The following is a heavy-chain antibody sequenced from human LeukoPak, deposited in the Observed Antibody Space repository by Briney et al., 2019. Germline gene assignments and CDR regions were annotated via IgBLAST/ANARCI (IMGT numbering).Heavy chain of an antibody. Sequence: GGSLRLSCAASGFTFSSYWMHWVRQAPGKGLVWVSRINGDGSSTSYADSVKGRFTISRDNAKNTLYLQMNSLRAEDTAVYYCAKDYDSSGYYNYWGQGTLVTVSS. CDR2: INGDGSST. CDR1: GFTFSSYW. D-gene: IGHD3-22*01. CDR3: AKDYDSSGYYNY. V-gene: IGHV3-74*01. J-gene: IGHJ4*02.